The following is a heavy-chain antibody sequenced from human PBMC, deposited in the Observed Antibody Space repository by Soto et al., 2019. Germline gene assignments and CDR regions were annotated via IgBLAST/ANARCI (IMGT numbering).Heavy chain of an antibody. CDR2: ISYDGSNK. D-gene: IGHD3-22*01. V-gene: IGHV3-30-3*01. CDR1: GFTFSSYA. J-gene: IGHJ4*02. Sequence: HPGGSLRLSCAASGFTFSSYAMHWVRQAPGKGLEWVAVISYDGSNKYYADSVKGRFTISRGNSKNTLYLQMNSLRAEDTAVYYCARDYYDSSGSFYFDYWGQGTLVTVSS. CDR3: ARDYYDSSGSFYFDY.